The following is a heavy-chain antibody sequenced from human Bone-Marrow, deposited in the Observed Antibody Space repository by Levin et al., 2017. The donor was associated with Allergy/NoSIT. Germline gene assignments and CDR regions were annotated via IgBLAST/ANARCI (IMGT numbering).Heavy chain of an antibody. J-gene: IGHJ4*02. D-gene: IGHD3-10*01. Sequence: PGGSLRLSCAASGFTFRSYGMHWVRQAPGKGLDWVAVISYDGSNKYYVDSVKGRFTVSRDNSKNTLYLQMNSLRAEDTAVYYCAKDEGGGGTLWPLSFDYWGQGTLVTVSS. CDR2: ISYDGSNK. V-gene: IGHV3-30*18. CDR1: GFTFRSYG. CDR3: AKDEGGGGTLWPLSFDY.